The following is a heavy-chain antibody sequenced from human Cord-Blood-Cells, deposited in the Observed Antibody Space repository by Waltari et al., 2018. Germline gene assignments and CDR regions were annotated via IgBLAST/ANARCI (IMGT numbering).Heavy chain of an antibody. V-gene: IGHV1-69*01. Sequence: QVQLVQSGAEVKKPGSSAKVSCKASGGTLSSYATSWVRQAPGQGPEWMGGIIPIFGTANYAQKCQGRVTITADESASTAYMELSSLRSEDTAVYYCARDRKDIVATIGAFDIWGQGTMVTVSS. J-gene: IGHJ3*02. CDR1: GGTLSSYA. CDR3: ARDRKDIVATIGAFDI. D-gene: IGHD5-12*01. CDR2: IIPIFGTA.